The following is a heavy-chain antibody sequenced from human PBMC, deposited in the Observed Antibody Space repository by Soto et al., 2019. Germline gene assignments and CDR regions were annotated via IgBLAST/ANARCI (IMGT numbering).Heavy chain of an antibody. CDR1: GGSFSGYY. CDR3: ARGRDGYNFNY. J-gene: IGHJ4*02. CDR2: INHSGST. V-gene: IGHV4-34*01. Sequence: SETLSLTCAVYGGSFSGYYWSWIRQPPGKGLEWIGEINHSGSTNYNPSLKSRVTISVDTSKNQFSLKLSSVTAADTAVYYCARGRDGYNFNYWGQGTLVTVSS. D-gene: IGHD5-12*01.